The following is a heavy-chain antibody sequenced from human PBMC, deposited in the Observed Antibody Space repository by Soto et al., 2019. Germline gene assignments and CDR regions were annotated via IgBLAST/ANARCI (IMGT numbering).Heavy chain of an antibody. V-gene: IGHV1-69*06. CDR1: GGSFSNYA. D-gene: IGHD5-18*01. CDR3: ARVIRGYSFGPYDY. J-gene: IGHJ4*02. Sequence: QVHLVQSGAEAKTPGSSVKVSCKASGGSFSNYALNWVRQAPGQGLEWMGGIIPISVTSSYAQKFQGRVTITADTSASTAYLELSSLRSEDSAVYSCARVIRGYSFGPYDYWGQGTLVTVSS. CDR2: IIPISVTS.